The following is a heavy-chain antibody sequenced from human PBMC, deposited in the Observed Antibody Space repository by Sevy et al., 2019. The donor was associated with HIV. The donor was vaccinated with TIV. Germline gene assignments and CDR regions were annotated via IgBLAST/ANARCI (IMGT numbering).Heavy chain of an antibody. CDR3: ARVIESIYGAAALDY. CDR2: ISSSGGTI. Sequence: GGSPRLSCAASGFTFSDYEMNWVRQAPGKGLEWVSYISSSGGTIYYADSVKGRFTISRDNAKNSLYLQMNSLRADDTALYYCARVIESIYGAAALDYWGQGTLVTVSS. D-gene: IGHD3-10*01. J-gene: IGHJ4*02. CDR1: GFTFSDYE. V-gene: IGHV3-48*03.